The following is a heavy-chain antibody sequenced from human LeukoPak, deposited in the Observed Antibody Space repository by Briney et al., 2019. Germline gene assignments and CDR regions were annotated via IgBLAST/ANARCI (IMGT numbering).Heavy chain of an antibody. Sequence: GTLSLTCAVSGGSISSSNWWSWVRQPPGKGLEWIGEIYHSGSTYYNPSLKSRVTISVDTSKNQFSLKLSSVTAADTAIYYCARAHSSSWYLNWFDPWGQGTLVTVSS. CDR3: ARAHSSSWYLNWFDP. J-gene: IGHJ5*02. V-gene: IGHV4-4*02. CDR1: GGSISSSNW. D-gene: IGHD6-13*01. CDR2: IYHSGST.